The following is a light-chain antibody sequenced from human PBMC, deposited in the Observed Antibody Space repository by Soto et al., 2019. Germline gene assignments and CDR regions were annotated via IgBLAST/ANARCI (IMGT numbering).Light chain of an antibody. CDR2: KAS. CDR1: QNIDTW. CDR3: QEYRNDYGT. Sequence: DIRMTQSPATLAASVGDRVSITCRASQNIDTWLAWYQQKAGKAPNLLIYKASRLESGVPSRFSGSGSGTEFTLTISSLQPEDFGSYYCQEYRNDYGTFGQGTKVEMK. V-gene: IGKV1-5*03. J-gene: IGKJ1*01.